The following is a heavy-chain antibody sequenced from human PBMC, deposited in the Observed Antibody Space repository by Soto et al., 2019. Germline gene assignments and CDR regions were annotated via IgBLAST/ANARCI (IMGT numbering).Heavy chain of an antibody. CDR1: GYSISSGYY. D-gene: IGHD2-2*01. CDR3: ASVEYQLLMGGWFDP. J-gene: IGHJ5*02. V-gene: IGHV4-38-2*01. CDR2: IYHSGST. Sequence: KLSETLSLTCDISGYSISSGYYWGWIRQPPGKGLEWIGSIYHSGSTYYNPSLKSRVTISVDTSKNQFSLKLSSVTAADTAVYYCASVEYQLLMGGWFDPWGQGTLVTVSS.